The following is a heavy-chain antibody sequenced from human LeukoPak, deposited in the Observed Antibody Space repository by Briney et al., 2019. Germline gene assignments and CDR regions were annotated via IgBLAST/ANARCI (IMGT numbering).Heavy chain of an antibody. CDR3: AKDFLGYYDSVVSPADY. CDR1: GFTFSSYE. CDR2: ISSGGSTT. J-gene: IGHJ4*02. Sequence: GGSLRLSCAASGFTFSSYEMKWVRQAPGKGLEWVSYISSGGSTTYYADSVKGRFTISRDNSKNTLYLQMNSLRAEDTAVYYCAKDFLGYYDSVVSPADYWGQGTLVTVSS. D-gene: IGHD3-22*01. V-gene: IGHV3-48*03.